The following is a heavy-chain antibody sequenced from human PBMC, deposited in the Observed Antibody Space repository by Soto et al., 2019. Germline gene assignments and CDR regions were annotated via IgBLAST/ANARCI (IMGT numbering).Heavy chain of an antibody. CDR2: ISTNRSYI. J-gene: IGHJ6*02. D-gene: IGHD6-13*01. CDR1: GFILSSYR. V-gene: IGHV3-21*01. Sequence: PRESLTLSCAASGFILSSYRMNWVRHPPGKGLEWISSISTNRSYIYYADSVEGRFTVSRDNSNNSKYLQLDNLRAEDTAVYYCASEQGIGYYYGLDVWGQGTTVTVSS. CDR3: ASEQGIGYYYGLDV.